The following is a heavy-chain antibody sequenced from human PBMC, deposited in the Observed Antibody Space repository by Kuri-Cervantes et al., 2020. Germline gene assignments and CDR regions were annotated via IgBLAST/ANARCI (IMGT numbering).Heavy chain of an antibody. CDR2: ISWNSGSI. CDR1: GFTFDDYA. J-gene: IGHJ4*02. V-gene: IGHV3-9*01. CDR3: AKGGAVAGGSFDY. D-gene: IGHD6-19*01. Sequence: SLKISCAASGFTFDDYAMHWVRQAPGKGLEWVSGISWNSGSIGYADSVKGRFTISRDNAKNSLYLQMNSLRAEDTALYYCAKGGAVAGGSFDYWGQGTLVTVSS.